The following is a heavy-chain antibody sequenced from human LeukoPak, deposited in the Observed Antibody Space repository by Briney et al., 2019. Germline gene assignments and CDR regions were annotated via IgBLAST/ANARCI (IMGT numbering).Heavy chain of an antibody. CDR3: ARDEGYSSSWPDDAFDI. J-gene: IGHJ3*02. V-gene: IGHV1-2*02. Sequence: ASVKVSCKASGYTFTGYYMHWVRQAPGQGLEWMGWINPNSGGTNYAQKFQGRVTMTRDTSISTAYMELSRLRSDDTAVYYCARDEGYSSSWPDDAFDIRGQGTMVTVSS. CDR1: GYTFTGYY. D-gene: IGHD6-13*01. CDR2: INPNSGGT.